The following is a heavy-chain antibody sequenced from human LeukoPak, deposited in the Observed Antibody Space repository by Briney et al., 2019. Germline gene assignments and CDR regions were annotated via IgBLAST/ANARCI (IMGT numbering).Heavy chain of an antibody. CDR1: GVSISSYY. J-gene: IGHJ5*02. V-gene: IGHV4-59*12. CDR3: ARGYLVVVAAHWFDP. CDR2: IYYSGST. D-gene: IGHD2-15*01. Sequence: SETLSLTCTVSGVSISSYYWSWIRQPPGKGLEWIGYIYYSGSTNYNPSLKSRVTISVDTSKNQFSLKLSPVTAADTAVYYCARGYLVVVAAHWFDPWGQGTLVTASS.